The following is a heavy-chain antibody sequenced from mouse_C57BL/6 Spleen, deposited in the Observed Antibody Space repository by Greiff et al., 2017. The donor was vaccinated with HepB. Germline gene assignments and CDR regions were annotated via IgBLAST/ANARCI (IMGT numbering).Heavy chain of an antibody. CDR1: GYAFTNYL. Sequence: QVQLQQSGAELVRPGTSVKVSCKASGYAFTNYLIEWVKQRPGQGLEWIGVINPGSGGTNYNEKFKGKATLTADKSSSTAYMQLSSLTSEDSAVYFCARWGDDYYAMDYWGQGSSVTVSS. CDR2: INPGSGGT. J-gene: IGHJ4*01. CDR3: ARWGDDYYAMDY. D-gene: IGHD3-3*01. V-gene: IGHV1-54*01.